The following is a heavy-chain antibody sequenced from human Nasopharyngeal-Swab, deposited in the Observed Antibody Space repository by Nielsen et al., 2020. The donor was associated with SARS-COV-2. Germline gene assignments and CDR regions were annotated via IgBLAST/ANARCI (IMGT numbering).Heavy chain of an antibody. CDR3: ASPAIAVAGTGDYGMDV. CDR2: IYPGDSDT. D-gene: IGHD6-19*01. J-gene: IGHJ6*02. CDR1: GYSFTSYW. V-gene: IGHV5-51*01. Sequence: GGSLRLSCKGSGYSFTSYWIGWVRQMPGKSLEWMGIIYPGDSDTRYSPSFQGQVTISADKSISTAYLQWSSLKASDTAMYYCASPAIAVAGTGDYGMDVWGQGTTVTVSS.